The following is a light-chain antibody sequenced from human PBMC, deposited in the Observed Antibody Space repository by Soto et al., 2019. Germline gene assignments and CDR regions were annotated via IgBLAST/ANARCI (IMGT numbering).Light chain of an antibody. J-gene: IGLJ1*01. Sequence: QSVLTQPASVSGSPGLSIAISCTGTSSDVGGYNSVSWYQQHPGKAPKLVIYDVTSRPSGVSNRFSGSKSGNTASLTISGLQAEYEGDDYCRYLSSGGTYVFGTGTKVT. V-gene: IGLV2-14*01. CDR2: DVT. CDR1: SSDVGGYNS. CDR3: RYLSSGGTYV.